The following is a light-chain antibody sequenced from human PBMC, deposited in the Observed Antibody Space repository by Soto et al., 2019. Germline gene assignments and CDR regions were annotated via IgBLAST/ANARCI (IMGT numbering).Light chain of an antibody. V-gene: IGKV1-9*01. CDR1: QGISTL. CDR3: LQDHDDSWT. Sequence: IQFTQSPSSLSASVGDRVTITCRASQGISTLLAWYQQKPGKAPKVLIYESSLLQSGVPSRFSGSGSGTESTRTVSSLQPEDFETYYCLQDHDDSWTFGQGTKVDIK. CDR2: ESS. J-gene: IGKJ1*01.